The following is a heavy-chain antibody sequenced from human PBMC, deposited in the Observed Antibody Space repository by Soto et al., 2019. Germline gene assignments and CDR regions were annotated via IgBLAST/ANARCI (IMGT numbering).Heavy chain of an antibody. CDR2: ISGSGGST. V-gene: IGHV3-23*01. CDR3: AKDGTYYDFWSGYYPEYFQH. CDR1: GFTFSSYA. D-gene: IGHD3-3*01. Sequence: ESGGGLVQPGGSLRLSCAASGFTFSSYAMSWVRQAPGKGLEWVSAISGSGGSTYYADSVKGRFTISRDNSKNTLYLQMNSLRAEDTAVYYCAKDGTYYDFWSGYYPEYFQHWGQDTLVTVSS. J-gene: IGHJ1*01.